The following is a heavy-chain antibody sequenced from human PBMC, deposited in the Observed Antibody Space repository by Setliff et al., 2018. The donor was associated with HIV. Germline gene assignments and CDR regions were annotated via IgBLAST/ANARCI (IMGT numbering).Heavy chain of an antibody. Sequence: TLSLTCTVSGGSISTGVYYWSWIRQPADKALEWIGRISASGSTNYNPSLESRVTLSIDTSNNQFSLKLTSVTAADTAVYYCARVYSRSWFFFDHWGQGILVTAPQ. D-gene: IGHD6-13*01. CDR3: ARVYSRSWFFFDH. CDR1: GGSISTGVYY. CDR2: ISASGST. V-gene: IGHV4-61*02. J-gene: IGHJ4*02.